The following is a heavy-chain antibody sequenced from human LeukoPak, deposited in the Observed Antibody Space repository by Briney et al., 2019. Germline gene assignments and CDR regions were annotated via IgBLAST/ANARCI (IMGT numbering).Heavy chain of an antibody. Sequence: GGSLRLSCAASGFTFSDTWMHWVRQAPGEGLVWVSRIRSDGSDTRYAESVKGRFTISRDNAKNTLYLQMNSLRAEDTAVYYCAKDLRVRPRDWFDPWGQGTLVTVSS. V-gene: IGHV3-74*01. CDR1: GFTFSDTW. J-gene: IGHJ5*02. D-gene: IGHD3-10*01. CDR2: IRSDGSDT. CDR3: AKDLRVRPRDWFDP.